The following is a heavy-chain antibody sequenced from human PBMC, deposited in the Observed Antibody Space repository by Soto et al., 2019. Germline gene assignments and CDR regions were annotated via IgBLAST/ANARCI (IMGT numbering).Heavy chain of an antibody. D-gene: IGHD5-12*01. CDR2: IWYDGTTK. J-gene: IGHJ5*02. Sequence: QVQLVESGGGVVQPGRSLRLSCEVSGFSLSGYGMHWVRKAPGKGLEWVAVIWYDGTTKNYADSVKGRFTISRDSSKNTVYLQMDSLKVEDTAVYYCARDVDRTSHLNWFDPWGQGVMVTVSS. CDR3: ARDVDRTSHLNWFDP. V-gene: IGHV3-33*01. CDR1: GFSLSGYG.